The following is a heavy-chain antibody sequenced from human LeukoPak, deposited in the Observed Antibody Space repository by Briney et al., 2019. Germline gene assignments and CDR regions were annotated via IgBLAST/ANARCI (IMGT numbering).Heavy chain of an antibody. V-gene: IGHV4-59*01. CDR2: XXXXXXT. D-gene: IGHD3-22*01. Sequence: SETLSLTCTVSXGXXSXXXXXXXXXXPGXXXXXIXXXXXXXXTNXNPSLKSXATISVETAKNQFSLKVSSVTAADTAVYYCARDGXYDSSGYHYPPSVWGQGTLVTVSS. CDR3: ARDGXYDSSGYHYPPSV. CDR1: XGXXSXXX. J-gene: IGHJ4*02.